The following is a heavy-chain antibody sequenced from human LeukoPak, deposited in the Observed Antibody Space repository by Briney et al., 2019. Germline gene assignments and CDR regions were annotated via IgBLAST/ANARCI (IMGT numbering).Heavy chain of an antibody. V-gene: IGHV4-59*08. CDR2: IYYSGST. CDR1: GGSISSYY. D-gene: IGHD6-13*01. CDR3: ANSSWYGRIDY. J-gene: IGHJ4*02. Sequence: SETLSLTCTVSGGSISSYYWSWIRQPPGKGLEWIGYIYYSGSTNYNPSLKSRVTISVDTSKNQFSLKLSSVTAADTAVYYCANSSWYGRIDYWGQGTLVTVSS.